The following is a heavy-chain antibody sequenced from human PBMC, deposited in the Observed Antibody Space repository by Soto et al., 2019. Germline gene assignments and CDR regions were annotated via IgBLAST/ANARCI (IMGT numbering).Heavy chain of an antibody. Sequence: ASVKVSCKASGYIFTNYNIHWVRQAPGQRLEWMGWINVGNGNTKYSERFQGRVTNTRDTSASTAIMELSSLTSEDTGVYYCAGDQSFWDVWGQGTTVTVAS. CDR2: INVGNGNT. J-gene: IGHJ6*02. D-gene: IGHD3-3*01. CDR1: GYIFTNYN. V-gene: IGHV1-3*01. CDR3: AGDQSFWDV.